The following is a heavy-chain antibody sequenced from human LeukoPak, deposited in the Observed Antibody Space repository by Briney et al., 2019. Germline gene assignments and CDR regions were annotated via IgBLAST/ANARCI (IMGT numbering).Heavy chain of an antibody. J-gene: IGHJ4*02. CDR1: GYTFTSYD. CDR3: ARFAVVPVEIDY. V-gene: IGHV1-18*01. Sequence: ASVKVSCKASGYTFTSYDINWVRQATGQGLEWMGWISAYNGNTNYAQKLQGRVTMTTDTSTSTAYMELRSLRSDDTAVYYCARFAVVPVEIDYWGQGTLVTVSS. CDR2: ISAYNGNT. D-gene: IGHD2-2*01.